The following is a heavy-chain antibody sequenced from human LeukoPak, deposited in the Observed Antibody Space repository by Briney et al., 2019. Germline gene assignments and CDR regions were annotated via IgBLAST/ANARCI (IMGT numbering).Heavy chain of an antibody. CDR3: AKDDAWLRFGE. Sequence: GGSLRLSCVASGFSFNVYRMNWVRQAPGKGLEWVSSISGDSRQIYYADSVKGRFTISRDNSKNMLYLEVISLTADDTAVYYCAKDDAWLRFGEWSQGTLVTVSS. D-gene: IGHD3-10*01. CDR1: GFSFNVYR. J-gene: IGHJ4*02. V-gene: IGHV3-21*04. CDR2: ISGDSRQI.